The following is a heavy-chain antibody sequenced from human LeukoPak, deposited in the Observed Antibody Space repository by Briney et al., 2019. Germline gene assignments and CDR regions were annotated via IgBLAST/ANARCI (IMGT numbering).Heavy chain of an antibody. CDR3: ARHGYSYGMDV. D-gene: IGHD3-22*01. CDR1: GGSSSSTSYY. V-gene: IGHV4-39*01. J-gene: IGHJ6*02. CDR2: IYYSGST. Sequence: PSETLSLTCTVSGGSSSSTSYYWGWIRQPPGKGLEWVGSIYYSGSTYYNPSLKSRVTISVDTSKNQFSLRLSSVIAADTALYYCARHGYSYGMDVWGQGTTVTVSS.